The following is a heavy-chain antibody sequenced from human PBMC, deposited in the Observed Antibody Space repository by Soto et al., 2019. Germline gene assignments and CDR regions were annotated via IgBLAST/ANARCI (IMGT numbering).Heavy chain of an antibody. CDR1: GGTFSNYT. CDR3: ARASGESPRVTMVRGVILGGGMDV. J-gene: IGHJ6*02. V-gene: IGHV1-69*12. Sequence: QVQLVQSGAEVKKPGSSVKVSCKASGGTFSNYTINWVRQAPGQGLEWMGGIIPLFTTAKNIQKFQGRVTITADESTSTAYMELSSLRSEDTAVYYCARASGESPRVTMVRGVILGGGMDVWGQGTTVTVSS. D-gene: IGHD3-10*01. CDR2: IIPLFTTA.